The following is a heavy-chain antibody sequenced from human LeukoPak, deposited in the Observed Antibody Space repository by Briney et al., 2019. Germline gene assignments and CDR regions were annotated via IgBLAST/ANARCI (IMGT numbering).Heavy chain of an antibody. V-gene: IGHV3-7*01. CDR1: GFTFSSYG. Sequence: PGGSLRLSCAASGFTFSSYGMHWVRQAPGKGLEWVANIKPDGSEKYYVDSVKGRFTISRDSAENSLSLQMNSLRAEDTAVYYCARSAMTYYYDSSGYYDFDYWGQGTLVTVSS. CDR2: IKPDGSEK. CDR3: ARSAMTYYYDSSGYYDFDY. J-gene: IGHJ4*02. D-gene: IGHD3-22*01.